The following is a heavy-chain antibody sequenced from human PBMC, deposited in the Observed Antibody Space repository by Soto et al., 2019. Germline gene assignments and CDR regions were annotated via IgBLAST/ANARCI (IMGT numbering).Heavy chain of an antibody. J-gene: IGHJ6*02. CDR1: GYTFTSYD. CDR2: MNPNSGNT. Sequence: ASVKVSCKASGYTFTSYDINWVRQATGQGLEWMGWMNPNSGNTGYAQKFQGRVTMTRNTSISTAYMELSSLRAEDTAVYFCTRKRFGMDVWGQGTTVTVSS. CDR3: TRKRFGMDV. V-gene: IGHV1-8*01.